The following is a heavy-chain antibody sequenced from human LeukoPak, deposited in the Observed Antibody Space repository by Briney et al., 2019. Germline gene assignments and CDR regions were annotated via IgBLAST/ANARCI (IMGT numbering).Heavy chain of an antibody. Sequence: GGSLRLSCAASGFTFSSYAMSWVRQAPGKGLEWVSAISGSGGSTYYADSVKGRFTISRDNSKNTLYLQMNSLRAEDTAVYYCARASGYDYWSYFDYWGQGTLVTVSS. V-gene: IGHV3-23*01. CDR1: GFTFSSYA. CDR2: ISGSGGST. J-gene: IGHJ4*02. CDR3: ARASGYDYWSYFDY. D-gene: IGHD5-12*01.